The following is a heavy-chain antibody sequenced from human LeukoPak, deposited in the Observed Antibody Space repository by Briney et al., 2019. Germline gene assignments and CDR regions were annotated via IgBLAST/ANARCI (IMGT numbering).Heavy chain of an antibody. Sequence: ASVKVSCKASGYTFTGYYMHWVRQAPGQGLEWMGRINPNSGGTNYAQKVQCRVTMTRDTTISTAYMELSRLRSDDTAVYYCARSQNVLRYFDWLFAYWGQGTLVTVSS. CDR2: INPNSGGT. J-gene: IGHJ4*02. D-gene: IGHD3-9*01. CDR1: GYTFTGYY. CDR3: ARSQNVLRYFDWLFAY. V-gene: IGHV1-2*06.